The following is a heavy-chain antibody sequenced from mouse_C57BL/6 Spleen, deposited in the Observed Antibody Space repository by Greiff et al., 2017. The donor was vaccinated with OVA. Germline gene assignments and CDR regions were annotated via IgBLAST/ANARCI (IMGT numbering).Heavy chain of an antibody. D-gene: IGHD1-1*01. Sequence: QVQLQQPGAELVKPGASVKMSCKASGYTFTSYWITWVKQRPGQGLEWIGVIYPGSGSTNYNEKFKSKATLTVDTSSSTAYMQLSSLTSEDSAVYYCARGEDYYSSSFFDYWGQGTTLTVSS. CDR3: ARGEDYYSSSFFDY. CDR1: GYTFTSYW. J-gene: IGHJ2*01. V-gene: IGHV1-55*01. CDR2: IYPGSGST.